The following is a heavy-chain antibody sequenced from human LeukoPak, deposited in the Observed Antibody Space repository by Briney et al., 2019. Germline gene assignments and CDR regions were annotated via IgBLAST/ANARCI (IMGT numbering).Heavy chain of an antibody. CDR1: GFIVSNNY. CDR2: LYSDGTT. V-gene: IGHV3-53*01. Sequence: GGSLRLSCAASGFIVSNNYMSWVRQAPGKGLEWVSVLYSDGTTYYADSVKGRFTISRDNSKNTLYLQMNSLRAEDTAVYYCAKGATIPPRDFDYWGQGTLVTVSS. J-gene: IGHJ4*02. CDR3: AKGATIPPRDFDY. D-gene: IGHD5-12*01.